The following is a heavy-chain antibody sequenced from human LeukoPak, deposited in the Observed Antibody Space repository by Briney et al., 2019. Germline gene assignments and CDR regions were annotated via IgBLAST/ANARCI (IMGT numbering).Heavy chain of an antibody. Sequence: TPSETLSLTCTFSGGSISSYWSWIRQSPGKGLEWIGYIYFTGTTNYNPSLKSRLTISIDTSRNQFSLKLSSATAADTAIYYCVNGGSYLTKWGQGTLVTVSS. J-gene: IGHJ4*02. CDR3: VNGGSYLTK. CDR1: GGSISSY. V-gene: IGHV4-59*01. D-gene: IGHD3-10*01. CDR2: IYFTGTT.